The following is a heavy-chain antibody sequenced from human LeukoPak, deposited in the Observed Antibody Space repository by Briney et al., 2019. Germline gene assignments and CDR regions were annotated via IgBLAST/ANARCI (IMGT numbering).Heavy chain of an antibody. V-gene: IGHV6-1*01. CDR1: GDSFSSNSAA. D-gene: IGHD1-26*01. Sequence: SQTLSLTCAISGDSFSSNSAAWNWIRQSPSRGLEWLGRTYYRSKWYNDYAVSVKSRITINPDTSKHQFSLQLNSVTPEDTAVYYCARGGRLLGAAVFDYWGQGTLVTVSS. CDR2: TYYRSKWYN. J-gene: IGHJ4*02. CDR3: ARGGRLLGAAVFDY.